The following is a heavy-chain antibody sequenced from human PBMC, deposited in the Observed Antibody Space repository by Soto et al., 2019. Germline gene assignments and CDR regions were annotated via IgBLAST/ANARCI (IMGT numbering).Heavy chain of an antibody. V-gene: IGHV3-48*01. CDR1: GFTFRSYS. CDR2: ISSSSSTI. CDR3: ARGWSSGYDLYYFDY. D-gene: IGHD5-12*01. Sequence: LRLSCAASGFTFRSYSMNWVRQAPGKGLEWVSYISSSSSTIYYADSVKGRFTISRDNAKNSLYLQMNSLRAEDTAVYYCARGWSSGYDLYYFDYWGQGTRVTVSS. J-gene: IGHJ4*02.